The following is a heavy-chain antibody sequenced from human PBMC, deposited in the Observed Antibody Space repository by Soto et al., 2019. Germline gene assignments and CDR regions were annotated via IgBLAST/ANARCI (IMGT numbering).Heavy chain of an antibody. Sequence: GGSLRLSCAASGFTFSSYSMNWVRQAPGKGLEWVSYISSSSSTIYYADSVKGRFTISRDNAKNSLYLQMNSLRDEDTAVYYCARGPSKYYDILTGYKSDDYWGQGTLVTVSS. J-gene: IGHJ4*02. D-gene: IGHD3-9*01. V-gene: IGHV3-48*02. CDR3: ARGPSKYYDILTGYKSDDY. CDR2: ISSSSSTI. CDR1: GFTFSSYS.